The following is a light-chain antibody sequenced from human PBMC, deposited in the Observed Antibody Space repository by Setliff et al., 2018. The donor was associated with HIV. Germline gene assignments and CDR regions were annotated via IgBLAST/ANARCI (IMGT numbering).Light chain of an antibody. Sequence: QSVLTQPASVSGSPGQSITISCAGTNSDIGNYNLVSWYRQYPGKAPNLIIYEVTKRPPGVSNRFSASKSGNTASLTISGLQPEDETDYYCCSYAGSSTLEVFGTGTKVTVL. V-gene: IGLV2-23*02. CDR1: NSDIGNYNL. J-gene: IGLJ1*01. CDR3: CSYAGSSTLEV. CDR2: EVT.